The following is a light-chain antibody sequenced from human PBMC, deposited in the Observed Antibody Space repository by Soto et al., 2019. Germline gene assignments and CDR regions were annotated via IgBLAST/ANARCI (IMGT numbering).Light chain of an antibody. CDR3: HQYNSYPWT. CDR2: DAS. J-gene: IGKJ1*01. V-gene: IGKV1-5*01. CDR1: QNIGDW. Sequence: DTQMAQSPPTLSASVGDRVTITCRASQNIGDWLAWYQQEPGKAPKLLIYDASILENGVPSRFSASGSGSEFTLAISNLQPADLATYYCHQYNSYPWTFGHGTKVEVK.